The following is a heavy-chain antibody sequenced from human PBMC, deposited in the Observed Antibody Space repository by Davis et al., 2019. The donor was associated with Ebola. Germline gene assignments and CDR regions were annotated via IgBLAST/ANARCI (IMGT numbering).Heavy chain of an antibody. CDR3: ARGYFLFDY. CDR1: GGSFSGYY. Sequence: PGGSLRLSYAVYGGSFSGYYWSWIRQPPGKGLEWIGEINHSGGTNYNPSLKSRVTISVDTSKNQFSLKLSSVTVADTAEYYCARGYFLFDYWGQGTLVTVSS. CDR2: INHSGGT. J-gene: IGHJ4*02. V-gene: IGHV4-34*01. D-gene: IGHD2/OR15-2a*01.